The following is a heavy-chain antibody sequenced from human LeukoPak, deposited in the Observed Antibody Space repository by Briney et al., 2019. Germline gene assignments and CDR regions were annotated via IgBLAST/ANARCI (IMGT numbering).Heavy chain of an antibody. CDR3: ARDPRNKGFDP. Sequence: GGSLRLSCAASGFTFYNYAMSWVRQAPGKGLEWVSTISGSGGSTYYADSVKGRFTISRDNSKNTLYLQMNSLRVEDTAVYYCARDPRNKGFDPWGQGTLVTVSS. J-gene: IGHJ5*02. V-gene: IGHV3-23*01. D-gene: IGHD1/OR15-1a*01. CDR2: ISGSGGST. CDR1: GFTFYNYA.